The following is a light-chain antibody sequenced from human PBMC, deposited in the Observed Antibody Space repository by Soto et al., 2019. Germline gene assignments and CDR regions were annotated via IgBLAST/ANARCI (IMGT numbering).Light chain of an antibody. CDR1: QSVSSSY. J-gene: IGKJ1*01. V-gene: IGKV3-20*01. CDR3: QQYASPPWT. Sequence: EIVLTQSPGTLSLSPGERATLSCRASQSVSSSYLAWYQQKPGQAPRLLIYGASSRATGIPDRFSGSGSGTDFTLTISRLEPEDFAAYYCQQYASPPWTFGQGTKVEIK. CDR2: GAS.